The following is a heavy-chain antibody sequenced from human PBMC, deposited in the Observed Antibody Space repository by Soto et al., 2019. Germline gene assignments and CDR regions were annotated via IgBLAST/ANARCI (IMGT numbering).Heavy chain of an antibody. V-gene: IGHV4-30-4*01. CDR1: GGSISSGDYY. D-gene: IGHD5-18*01. CDR3: ARDKDTAMNAFDI. Sequence: SETLSLTCTVSGGSISSGDYYWIWIRQPPGKVLEWIGYIYYSGSTYYNPSLKSRVTISVDTSKNQFSLKLSSVTAADTAVYYCARDKDTAMNAFDIWGQGTMVTVSS. CDR2: IYYSGST. J-gene: IGHJ3*02.